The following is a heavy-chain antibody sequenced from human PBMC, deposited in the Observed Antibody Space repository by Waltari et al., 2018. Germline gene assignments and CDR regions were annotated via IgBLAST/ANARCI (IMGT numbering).Heavy chain of an antibody. CDR3: ARGGGQLPLDYYYYGMDV. V-gene: IGHV1-69*01. Sequence: QVQLVQSGAEVKKPGSSVKVSCKASGGTFSSYAISWVRQAPGQWLEWMGGIIPIFGRANYPQKSQGIVTITADESTSTAYMELSSLRSEDTAVYYCARGGGQLPLDYYYYGMDVWGQGTTVTVSS. D-gene: IGHD2-2*01. CDR2: IIPIFGRA. CDR1: GGTFSSYA. J-gene: IGHJ6*02.